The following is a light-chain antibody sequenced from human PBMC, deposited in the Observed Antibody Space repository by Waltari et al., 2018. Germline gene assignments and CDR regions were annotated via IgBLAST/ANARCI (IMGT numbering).Light chain of an antibody. V-gene: IGLV2-23*02. Sequence: QSALTQPASVSGSPGQSITIPCTGTSVDVGNYNLVSWYQQYPCKASKLMIYVVSKRPSGGSTSWSGAKADTSASLTISGLQAEDEADYYCCSFGGSGNWVFGGGTKLTVL. J-gene: IGLJ3*02. CDR1: SVDVGNYNL. CDR2: VVS. CDR3: CSFGGSGNWV.